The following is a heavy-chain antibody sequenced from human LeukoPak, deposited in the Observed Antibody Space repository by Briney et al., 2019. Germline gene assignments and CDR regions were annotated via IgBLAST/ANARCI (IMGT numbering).Heavy chain of an antibody. CDR2: IRRTGGST. J-gene: IGHJ4*02. D-gene: IGHD3-22*01. CDR3: ANTYYYYTSALDY. CDR1: GFTFSSYA. Sequence: GGSLRLSCAASGFTFSSYAMIWVRQAPGKGLEWVSAIRRTGGSTYYADSVKGRFTISRDNSKNTLYLQMNSLRAEDKAVYYCANTYYYYTSALDYWGQGTLVTVSS. V-gene: IGHV3-23*01.